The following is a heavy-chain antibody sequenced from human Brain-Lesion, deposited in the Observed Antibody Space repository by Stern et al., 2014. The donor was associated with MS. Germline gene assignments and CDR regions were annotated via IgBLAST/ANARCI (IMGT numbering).Heavy chain of an antibody. CDR1: GGSVSSTSYA. Sequence: VQLVESGPGLVKPSETLSLTCTVAGGSVSSTSYAWAWIRQPPGKGLEWIGTIYYSGNTYYSPSLKSRLTISLDPSKNQLSLQLGSVTAADTAVYYCAGEEDIRYCSGGSCTGNWFDPWGQGTLVTVSS. D-gene: IGHD2-15*01. J-gene: IGHJ5*02. V-gene: IGHV4-39*01. CDR2: IYYSGNT. CDR3: AGEEDIRYCSGGSCTGNWFDP.